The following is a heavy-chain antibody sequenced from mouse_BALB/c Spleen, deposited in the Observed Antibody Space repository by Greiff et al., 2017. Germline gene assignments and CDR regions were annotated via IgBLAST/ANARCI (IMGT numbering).Heavy chain of an antibody. CDR1: GYPFTSYW. Sequence: VQLQQSGAELAQPGASVTLSCTASGYPFTSYWMPWVKQRPGQGLEWIGYINPSTGYTEYNQKFKDKATLTADKSSSTAYMHLSSLTSEDSAVYDGARGGVLRTHYYLDYWGQGTTLTVSA. CDR3: ARGGVLRTHYYLDY. D-gene: IGHD1-1*01. J-gene: IGHJ2*01. V-gene: IGHV1-7*01. CDR2: INPSTGYT.